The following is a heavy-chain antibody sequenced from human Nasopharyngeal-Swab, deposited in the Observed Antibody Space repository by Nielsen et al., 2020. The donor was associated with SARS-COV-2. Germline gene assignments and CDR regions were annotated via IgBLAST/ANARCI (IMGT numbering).Heavy chain of an antibody. Sequence: GGSLRLSCAASGFTFIAYSMSWIRQAPGKGLEWVSYISSSSSYTNYADSVKGRFTISRDNAKNSLYLQMNSLRAEDTAVYYCARDGSLSSPIDYWGQGTLVTVSS. V-gene: IGHV3-11*05. CDR3: ARDGSLSSPIDY. D-gene: IGHD6-13*01. J-gene: IGHJ4*02. CDR1: GFTFIAYS. CDR2: ISSSSSYT.